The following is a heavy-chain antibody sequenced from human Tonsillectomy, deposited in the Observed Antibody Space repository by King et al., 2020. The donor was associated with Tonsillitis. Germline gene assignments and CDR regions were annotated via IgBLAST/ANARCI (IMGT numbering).Heavy chain of an antibody. CDR2: IYYSGST. V-gene: IGHV4-39*01. J-gene: IGHJ2*01. CDR3: ARRFASSSSDRHFDL. Sequence: QLQESGPGLVKPSETLSLTCTVSGGSISSSSYYWGWIRQPPGKGLEWIGSIYYSGSTYYNPSLKSRVTISVDTSKNQFSLKLSSVTAADTAVYYCARRFASSSSDRHFDLWGRGTLVTVSS. D-gene: IGHD6-6*01. CDR1: GGSISSSSYY.